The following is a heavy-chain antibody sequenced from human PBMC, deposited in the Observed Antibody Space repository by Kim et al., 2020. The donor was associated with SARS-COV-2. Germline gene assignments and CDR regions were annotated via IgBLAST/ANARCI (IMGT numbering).Heavy chain of an antibody. CDR3: ARAVGSGKRIYYYYGMDV. D-gene: IGHD3-3*01. CDR2: IYYSGST. Sequence: SETLSLTCTVSGGSISSYYWSWIRQPPGKGLEWIGYIYYSGSTNYNPSLKSRVTISVDTSKNQFSLKLSSVTAADTAVYYCARAVGSGKRIYYYYGMDVWGQGTTVTVSS. V-gene: IGHV4-59*13. CDR1: GGSISSYY. J-gene: IGHJ6*02.